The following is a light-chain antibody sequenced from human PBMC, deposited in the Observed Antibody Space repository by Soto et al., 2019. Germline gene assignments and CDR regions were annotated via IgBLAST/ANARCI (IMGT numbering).Light chain of an antibody. J-gene: IGLJ2*01. CDR3: AAWDDTLNGPV. CDR2: GSN. CDR1: SSNIGSNS. Sequence: QSVLTQPPSASGTPGQRVSISCSGSSSNIGSNSVTWYQQFLGKAPKLLIYGSNQRPSGVPDRFSGSKSGSSASLAISGLQSEDESDYYCAAWDDTLNGPVFGAGTQLTVL. V-gene: IGLV1-44*01.